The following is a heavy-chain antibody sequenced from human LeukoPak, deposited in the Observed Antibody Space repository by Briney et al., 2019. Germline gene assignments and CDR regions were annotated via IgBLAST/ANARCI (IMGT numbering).Heavy chain of an antibody. V-gene: IGHV3-48*04. CDR3: ARYGWYLNY. Sequence: GGSLRLSCAASGFTFSSYSMNWVRQAPGKGLEWVSYISSSSSTIYYADSVKGRFTISRDNAKNSLYLQMNSLRAEDTAVYYCARYGWYLNYWGQGTLVTVSS. D-gene: IGHD6-19*01. CDR2: ISSSSSTI. J-gene: IGHJ4*02. CDR1: GFTFSSYS.